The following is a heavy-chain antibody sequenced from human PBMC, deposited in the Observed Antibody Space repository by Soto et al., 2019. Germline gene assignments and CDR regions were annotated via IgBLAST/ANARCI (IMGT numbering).Heavy chain of an antibody. J-gene: IGHJ4*02. CDR2: IGSSGA. D-gene: IGHD5-12*01. Sequence: EVQLVESGGGLVQPGGSLRLSCAASGFTFSNYAMSWVRQAPGKGLEWVSAIGSSGAYYADSVKGRFTISRDTSKNTLYLQMNSLRAEDTAIYYCTKDSQKYGGHDLDYWGQGTLVTVSS. CDR1: GFTFSNYA. CDR3: TKDSQKYGGHDLDY. V-gene: IGHV3-23*04.